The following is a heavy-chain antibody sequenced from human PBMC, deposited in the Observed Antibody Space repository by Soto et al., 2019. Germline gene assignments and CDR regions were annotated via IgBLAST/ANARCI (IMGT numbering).Heavy chain of an antibody. J-gene: IGHJ6*03. V-gene: IGHV1-3*01. Sequence: GASVKVSCKASGYTFTSYAMHWVRQAPGQRLEWMGWINAGNGNTKYSQKFQGRVTITRDTSASTAYMELSSLRSEDTAVYYCARVFFYSGYYNYMEVWGKGPTATVP. CDR2: INAGNGNT. CDR3: ARVFFYSGYYNYMEV. D-gene: IGHD1-26*01. CDR1: GYTFTSYA.